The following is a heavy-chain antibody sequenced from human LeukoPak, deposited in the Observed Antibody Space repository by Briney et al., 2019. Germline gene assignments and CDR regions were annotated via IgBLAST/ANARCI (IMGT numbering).Heavy chain of an antibody. CDR3: ARAVTGRDRLAYFYYLDV. CDR1: GGSINTNY. Sequence: SETLSLTCAVSGGSINTNYWNWIRQSPGKGLEWIGDISNIGSTHYNPSLKSRVTISRDTSKNQFSLTLRFVTAADTAAYYCARAVTGRDRLAYFYYLDVWGKGTRVTVSS. J-gene: IGHJ6*03. D-gene: IGHD6-19*01. V-gene: IGHV4-59*01. CDR2: ISNIGST.